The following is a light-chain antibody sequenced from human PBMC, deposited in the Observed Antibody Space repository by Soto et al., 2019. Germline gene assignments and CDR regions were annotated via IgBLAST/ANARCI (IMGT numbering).Light chain of an antibody. CDR2: GAS. CDR3: QQYGTTRYT. V-gene: IGKV3-20*01. Sequence: EIVLTQSPGTLSLSPGERATLSCRASQSVSNNYLAWYQQKPGQAPRLLIYGASNRATGIPHRFTGSGSGTDFTLTISRLEPEDFAVYYCQQYGTTRYTFGQGTELEIK. J-gene: IGKJ2*01. CDR1: QSVSNNY.